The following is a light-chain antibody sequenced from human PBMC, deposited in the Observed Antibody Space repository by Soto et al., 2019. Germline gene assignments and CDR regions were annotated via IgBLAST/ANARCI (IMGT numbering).Light chain of an antibody. J-gene: IGLJ1*01. CDR1: SSNIGAGSD. V-gene: IGLV1-40*01. CDR2: GNT. CDR3: SSFTNTITRYA. Sequence: QSVLTQPPSVSGAPGQRVTISCTGSSSNIGAGSDVHWYQQLPGTAPKFLINGNTNRPSGVSNRFSGSKSGDTASLTISGLQAEDEADYYCSSFTNTITRYAFGTGTKLTVL.